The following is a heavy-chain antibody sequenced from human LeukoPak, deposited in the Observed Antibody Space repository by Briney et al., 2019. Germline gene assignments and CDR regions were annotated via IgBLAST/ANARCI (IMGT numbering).Heavy chain of an antibody. D-gene: IGHD2-2*01. CDR2: INSDGSST. CDR1: GFTFSSYW. Sequence: PGGSLRLSCAASGFTFSSYWMHWVRHAPGKGLVWVSRINSDGSSTIYADSVKGRFPISRDNAKNTLYLQMNSLRAEDTAVYYCARGVGYCSSTSCYWWFDPWGQGTLVTVSS. J-gene: IGHJ5*02. CDR3: ARGVGYCSSTSCYWWFDP. V-gene: IGHV3-74*01.